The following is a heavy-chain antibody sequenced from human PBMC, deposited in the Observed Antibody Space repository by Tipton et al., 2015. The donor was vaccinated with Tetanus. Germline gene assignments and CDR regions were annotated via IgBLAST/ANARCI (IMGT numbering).Heavy chain of an antibody. J-gene: IGHJ4*02. CDR2: IYPGDSDT. V-gene: IGHV5-51*01. Sequence: QLVQSGGEVKKPGESLKISCKGSGYIFTNYWIGWVRQKPGKGLEWMGIIYPGDSDTRYSPSFQGQVTISVDKSINTAYLQWSSLKASDPSMFYCARAHCSDGVCKFDFWGQGALVTVAS. D-gene: IGHD2-15*01. CDR3: ARAHCSDGVCKFDF. CDR1: GYIFTNYW.